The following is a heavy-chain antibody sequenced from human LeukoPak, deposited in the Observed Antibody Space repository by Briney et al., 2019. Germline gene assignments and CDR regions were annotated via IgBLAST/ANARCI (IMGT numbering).Heavy chain of an antibody. CDR2: IISGGTT. CDR1: GFTVSSNY. CDR3: ARGAYQIVVVTAPTY. D-gene: IGHD2-21*02. Sequence: GGSLRLSCAASGFTVSSNYMSWVRQAPGKGLEWVSVIISGGTTSYAGSVRGRFAISRDNSENTLYLQMNSLRAEDTAVYYCARGAYQIVVVTAPTYWGQGTLVTVSS. V-gene: IGHV3-66*01. J-gene: IGHJ4*02.